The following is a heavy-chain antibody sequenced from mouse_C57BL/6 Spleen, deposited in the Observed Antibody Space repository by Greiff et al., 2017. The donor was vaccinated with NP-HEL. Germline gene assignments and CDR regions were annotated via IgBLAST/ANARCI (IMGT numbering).Heavy chain of an antibody. V-gene: IGHV2-5*01. CDR3: AKTLWYGSSYVGFDV. D-gene: IGHD1-1*01. J-gene: IGHJ1*03. Sequence: QVQLKESGPGLVQPSQSLSITCTVSGFSLTSYGVHWVRQSPGKGLEWLGVIWRGGSTDYNAAFMSRLSITKDNSKSQVFFKMNSLQADDTAIYYCAKTLWYGSSYVGFDVWGTGTTVTVSS. CDR1: GFSLTSYG. CDR2: IWRGGST.